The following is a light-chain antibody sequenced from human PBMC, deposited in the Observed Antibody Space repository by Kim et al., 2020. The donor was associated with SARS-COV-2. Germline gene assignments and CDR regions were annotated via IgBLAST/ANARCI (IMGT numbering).Light chain of an antibody. Sequence: ALGQTVSITCQEASLRSYFASWYQQKPGQAPVLVIFGQNNRPSGIPDRFSGSYSGNTASLTITAAQAEDEAYYYCNSRDSTGNHFVFGTGTKVTVL. CDR3: NSRDSTGNHFV. J-gene: IGLJ1*01. CDR2: GQN. CDR1: SLRSYF. V-gene: IGLV3-19*01.